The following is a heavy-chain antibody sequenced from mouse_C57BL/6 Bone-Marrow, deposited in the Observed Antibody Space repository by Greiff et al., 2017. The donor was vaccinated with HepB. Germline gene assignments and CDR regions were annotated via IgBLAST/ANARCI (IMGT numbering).Heavy chain of an antibody. CDR2: IDPSDSYT. CDR1: GYTFTSYW. J-gene: IGHJ3*01. V-gene: IGHV1-69*01. CDR3: ARAGWSTTVPVAY. D-gene: IGHD1-1*01. Sequence: QVQLQQPGAELVMPGASVKLSCKASGYTFTSYWMHWVKQRPGQGLEWIGEIDPSDSYTNYNQKFKGKSTLTVDKSSSTAYMQLSSLTSEDSAVYYCARAGWSTTVPVAYWGQGTLVTVSA.